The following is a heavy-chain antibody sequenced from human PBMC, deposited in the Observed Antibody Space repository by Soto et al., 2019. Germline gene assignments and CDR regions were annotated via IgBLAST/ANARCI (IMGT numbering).Heavy chain of an antibody. Sequence: EVQLLESGGGLGQPGGSLRLSCTASGFTFSSSAMSWVRQAPGRGLEWVSGISGSGAGTYYADSVKGRFTISRDNSKNTLYLQMSGLRAEDAAVYYCAKGPTVFGAVISFDYYYGMYVWGQGTPVTVSS. CDR2: ISGSGAGT. CDR1: GFTFSSSA. CDR3: AKGPTVFGAVISFDYYYGMYV. J-gene: IGHJ6*02. D-gene: IGHD3-3*01. V-gene: IGHV3-23*01.